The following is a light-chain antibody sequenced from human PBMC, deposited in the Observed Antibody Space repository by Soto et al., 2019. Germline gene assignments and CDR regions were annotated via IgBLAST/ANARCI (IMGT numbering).Light chain of an antibody. CDR1: QSVMSNY. J-gene: IGKJ2*01. CDR3: HQYGISPGT. Sequence: EIVLTQSPGPLSLSPGERATLSCRASQSVMSNYLAWYQQKPGQAPSLLIYGASTRATGIPDRFSGSGSGTDFTLTITRLEPEDFAVYYCHQYGISPGTFGQGTKLEIK. V-gene: IGKV3-20*01. CDR2: GAS.